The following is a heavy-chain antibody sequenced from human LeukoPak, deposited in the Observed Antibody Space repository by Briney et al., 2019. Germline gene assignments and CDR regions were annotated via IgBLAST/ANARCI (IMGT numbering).Heavy chain of an antibody. CDR3: ARDREGQTITGTTGSAFDI. D-gene: IGHD1-20*01. Sequence: PSETLSLTCAVYGGSFNGYYWSWIRQPPGKGLEWIGEINHSGSTNYNPSLKSRVTISVDTSKNQFSLKLSSVTAADTAVYYCARDREGQTITGTTGSAFDIWGQGTMVTVSS. J-gene: IGHJ3*02. CDR1: GGSFNGYY. CDR2: INHSGST. V-gene: IGHV4-34*01.